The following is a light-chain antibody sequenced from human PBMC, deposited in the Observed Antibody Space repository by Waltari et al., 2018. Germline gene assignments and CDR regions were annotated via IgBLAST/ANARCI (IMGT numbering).Light chain of an antibody. V-gene: IGKV4-1*01. Sequence: DIVITQSPEPLTVSLGRTATITSRSSLGVSDYVNNKDSLAWYRQKPGQPPKLLISWASTREVGVPDRFSGSRSETEFTLTISSLQTEDVAVYYCQQYYATRQTFGQGTKVEIK. CDR1: LGVSDYVNNKDS. J-gene: IGKJ1*01. CDR2: WAS. CDR3: QQYYATRQT.